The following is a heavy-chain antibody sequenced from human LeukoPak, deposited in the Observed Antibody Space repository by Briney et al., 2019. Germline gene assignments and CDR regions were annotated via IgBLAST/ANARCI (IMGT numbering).Heavy chain of an antibody. CDR2: ISGSGGST. J-gene: IGHJ4*02. CDR1: EFIFSNYG. D-gene: IGHD4-17*01. V-gene: IGHV3-23*01. CDR3: AKDTEYYGPLFDY. Sequence: GGSLRLSCAASEFIFSNYGMNWVRQAPGKGLEWVSAISGSGGSTYYADSVKGRFTISRDNSKNTLYLQMNSLRAEDTAVYYCAKDTEYYGPLFDYWGQGTLVTVSS.